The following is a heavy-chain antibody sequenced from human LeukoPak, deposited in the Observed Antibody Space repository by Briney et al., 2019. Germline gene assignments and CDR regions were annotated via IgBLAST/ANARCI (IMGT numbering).Heavy chain of an antibody. V-gene: IGHV3-23*01. D-gene: IGHD6-19*01. CDR1: AFTYSTYA. Sequence: GGSLRLSCAAYAFTYSTYAMSWVRHAPGKGLEWVSAISGSGGSTYYADSVKGRFTISRDNSTNTLYLQMNSLRAEDTAVYYCAKDLRYSSGWYFDYWGQGTLVTVSS. CDR2: ISGSGGST. CDR3: AKDLRYSSGWYFDY. J-gene: IGHJ4*02.